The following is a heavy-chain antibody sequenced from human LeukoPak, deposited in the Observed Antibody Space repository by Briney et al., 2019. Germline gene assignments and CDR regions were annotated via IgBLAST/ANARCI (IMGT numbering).Heavy chain of an antibody. CDR2: ISAYNGDT. CDR3: ARSRGGDAWDALDI. J-gene: IGHJ3*02. D-gene: IGHD2-21*02. CDR1: GYNFINYG. Sequence: ASVKVSCKASGYNFINYGISWVRQAPGQGLDWMGWISAYNGDTNYVQKFQGRVTMTTDTYTSTAYMELRSLRSDDTAVYYCARSRGGDAWDALDIWGQGTMVTVSS. V-gene: IGHV1-18*01.